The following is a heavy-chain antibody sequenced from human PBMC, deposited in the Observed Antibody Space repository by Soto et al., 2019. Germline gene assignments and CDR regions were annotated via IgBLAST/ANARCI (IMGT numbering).Heavy chain of an antibody. Sequence: ASVKVSCKASGYTFTGYYMHWVRQAPGQGLEWMGWINPNSGGTNYAQKFQGGVTMTRDTSISTAYMELSRLRFDDTAVYYCARDYPPDYYDSSGYYFGGWFDLWGQGTLVPVSS. CDR3: ARDYPPDYYDSSGYYFGGWFDL. CDR1: GYTFTGYY. J-gene: IGHJ5*02. CDR2: INPNSGGT. D-gene: IGHD3-22*01. V-gene: IGHV1-2*02.